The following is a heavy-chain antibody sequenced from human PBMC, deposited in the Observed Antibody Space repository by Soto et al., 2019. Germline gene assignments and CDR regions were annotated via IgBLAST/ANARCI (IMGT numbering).Heavy chain of an antibody. D-gene: IGHD3-9*01. CDR3: ARDAHDILTGYYPLYYYYYMDV. V-gene: IGHV4-31*03. CDR2: IYYSGST. Sequence: QVQLQESGPGLVKPSQTLSLTCTVSGGSISSGGYYWSWIRQHPGKGLEWIGYIYYSGSTYYNPSLKSRVTISVDTSKNQFSLKLSSMTAADTAVYYCARDAHDILTGYYPLYYYYYMDVWGKGTTVTVSS. J-gene: IGHJ6*03. CDR1: GGSISSGGYY.